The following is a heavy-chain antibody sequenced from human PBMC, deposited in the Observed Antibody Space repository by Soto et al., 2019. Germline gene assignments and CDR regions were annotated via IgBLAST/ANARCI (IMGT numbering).Heavy chain of an antibody. CDR3: TRSGKAVPNHYLDY. J-gene: IGHJ4*02. Sequence: GGSLRLSCTGSGFTFGDYAMNWVRQAPGKGLEWVGFIRSKAYGGTPEYAASVKGRFTISRDDSTSIAYLQMNSLKTEDTAVYYCTRSGKAVPNHYLDYWGQGTRVTVSS. CDR1: GFTFGDYA. D-gene: IGHD2-15*01. CDR2: IRSKAYGGTP. V-gene: IGHV3-49*04.